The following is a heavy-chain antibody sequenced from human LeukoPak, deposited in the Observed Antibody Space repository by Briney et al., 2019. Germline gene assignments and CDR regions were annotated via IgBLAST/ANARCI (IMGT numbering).Heavy chain of an antibody. V-gene: IGHV4-34*01. CDR1: GGSISTYY. CDR2: INHSGST. D-gene: IGHD3-3*01. J-gene: IGHJ5*02. Sequence: SETLSLTCTVSGGSISTYYWSWIRQPPGKGLEWIGEINHSGSTNYNPSLKSRVTISVDTSKNQFSLKLSSVTAADTAVYYCARGSYYDFWSGTLRWFDPWGQGTLVTVSS. CDR3: ARGSYYDFWSGTLRWFDP.